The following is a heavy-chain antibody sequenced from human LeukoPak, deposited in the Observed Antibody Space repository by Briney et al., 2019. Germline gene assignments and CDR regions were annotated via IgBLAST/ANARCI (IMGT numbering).Heavy chain of an antibody. CDR3: ARNRGYSSGWSPFDY. J-gene: IGHJ4*02. CDR1: GGSISSSNYY. Sequence: PSETLSLTCTVSGGSISSSNYYWGWIRQPPGKGLEWIGNIYYSGSTYYNPSLESRVTISVDTSKSQFSLKLTSVTAADTAVYYCARNRGYSSGWSPFDYWGQGTLVTVSS. V-gene: IGHV4-39*01. D-gene: IGHD6-19*01. CDR2: IYYSGST.